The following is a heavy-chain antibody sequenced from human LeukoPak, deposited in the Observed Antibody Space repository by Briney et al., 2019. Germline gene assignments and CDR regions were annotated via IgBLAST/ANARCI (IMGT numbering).Heavy chain of an antibody. J-gene: IGHJ4*02. CDR2: IIPIFGIA. CDR3: ARDGGYCSSASCYKYFDY. D-gene: IGHD2-2*02. CDR1: GGTFSSFA. Sequence: GASVTVSCKASGGTFSSFAISWVRQAPGQGLEWMGRIIPIFGIANYAQKFQDRVTITADRSTSTAYMELSSLRSEDTAVYYCARDGGYCSSASCYKYFDYWGQGTLVTVSS. V-gene: IGHV1-69*04.